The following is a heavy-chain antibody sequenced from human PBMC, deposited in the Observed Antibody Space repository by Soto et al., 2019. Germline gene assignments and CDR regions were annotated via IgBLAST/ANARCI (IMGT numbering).Heavy chain of an antibody. D-gene: IGHD3-3*02. Sequence: QVQLQQWGAGLLKPSETLSLTCAVYGGSFSGYYWSWIRQPPGKGLEWIGEINHSGSTNYNPSLKSRVTISVDTSKNQFSLKLSSVTAADTAVYYCARGHFRAYYYRDVWGKGTTVTVSS. V-gene: IGHV4-34*01. CDR3: ARGHFRAYYYRDV. CDR1: GGSFSGYY. J-gene: IGHJ6*03. CDR2: INHSGST.